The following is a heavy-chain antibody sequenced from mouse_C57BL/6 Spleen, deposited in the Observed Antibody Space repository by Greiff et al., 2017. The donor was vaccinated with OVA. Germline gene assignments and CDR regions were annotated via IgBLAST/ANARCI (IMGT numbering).Heavy chain of an antibody. J-gene: IGHJ1*03. Sequence: EVQLQQSGPELVKPGASVKIPCKASGYTFTDYNMDWVKQSHGKSLEWIGDINPNNGGTIYNQKFKGKATLTVDKSSSTAYMELRSLTSEDTAVYYCARAGDGYYGWYFDVWGTGTTVTVSS. CDR3: ARAGDGYYGWYFDV. CDR2: INPNNGGT. D-gene: IGHD2-3*01. CDR1: GYTFTDYN. V-gene: IGHV1-18*01.